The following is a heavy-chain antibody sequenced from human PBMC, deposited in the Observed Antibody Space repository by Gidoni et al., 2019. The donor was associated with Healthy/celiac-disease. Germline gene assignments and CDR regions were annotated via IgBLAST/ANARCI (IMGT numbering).Heavy chain of an antibody. Sequence: QVQLQQCGAGLLKTSETLSLTCAAYGGSFSGYYWSWIRQPPGKGLEWIGEINHSGSTNYNPSLKSRVTISVDTSKNQFSLKLSSVTAADTAVYYCARVRRGARKVNWFDPWGQGTLVTVSS. CDR3: ARVRRGARKVNWFDP. D-gene: IGHD6-6*01. CDR2: INHSGST. V-gene: IGHV4-34*01. CDR1: GGSFSGYY. J-gene: IGHJ5*02.